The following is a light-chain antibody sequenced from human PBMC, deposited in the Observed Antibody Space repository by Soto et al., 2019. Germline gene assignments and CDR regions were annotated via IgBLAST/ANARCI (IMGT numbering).Light chain of an antibody. CDR3: QQYNKWPIT. Sequence: EIVLTQSPGTLSLSPGQRATLSCRASQSVSSGNLAWYQQKPGQAPRLLIYRASSRATGISGSFSGSGSGTEFTLTITSLQSEDFAVYYCQQYNKWPITFGQGTRLEIK. CDR2: RAS. V-gene: IGKV3-15*01. J-gene: IGKJ5*01. CDR1: QSVSSGN.